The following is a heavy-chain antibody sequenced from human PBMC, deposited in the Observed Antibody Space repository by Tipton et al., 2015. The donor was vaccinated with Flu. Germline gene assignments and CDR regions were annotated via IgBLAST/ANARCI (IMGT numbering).Heavy chain of an antibody. CDR2: INQSGRP. J-gene: IGHJ2*01. D-gene: IGHD1-26*01. Sequence: TLSLTCAVYGGSFSGYYWSWIRQSPGKGLEWIGEINQSGRPNYNPSLKNRVTISVDTSKNQFSLSLTSVTAADAAIYYCARSGSYHHYYFDLWGRGTPVSVSS. CDR3: ARSGSYHHYYFDL. CDR1: GGSFSGYY. V-gene: IGHV4-34*01.